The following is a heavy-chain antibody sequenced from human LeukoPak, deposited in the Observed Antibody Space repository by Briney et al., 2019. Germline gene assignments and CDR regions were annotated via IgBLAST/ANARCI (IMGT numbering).Heavy chain of an antibody. V-gene: IGHV4-59*01. J-gene: IGHJ5*02. CDR3: ARSTPGKNWFDP. CDR2: IYYSGST. CDR1: GGSISSYY. D-gene: IGHD3-10*01. Sequence: SETLSLTCTVSGGSISSYYWSWIRQPPGKGLEWIGYIYYSGSTNYNPSLKSRVTISVDTSKNQFSLKLSSVTAADTAVYYCARSTPGKNWFDPWGQGTLVTVSS.